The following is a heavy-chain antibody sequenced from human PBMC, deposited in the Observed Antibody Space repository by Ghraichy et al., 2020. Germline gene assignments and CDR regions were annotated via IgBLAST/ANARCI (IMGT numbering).Heavy chain of an antibody. CDR1: GGSFSGYY. J-gene: IGHJ4*02. D-gene: IGHD3-3*01. CDR2: INHSGST. Sequence: SETLSLTCAVYGGSFSGYYWSWIRQPPGKGLEWIGEINHSGSTNYNPSLKSRVTISVDTSKNQFSLKLSSVTAADTAVYYCARRGIKYYDFWSGYGRNPRNSKQTDPRAYYFDYWGQGTLVTVSS. CDR3: ARRGIKYYDFWSGYGRNPRNSKQTDPRAYYFDY. V-gene: IGHV4-34*01.